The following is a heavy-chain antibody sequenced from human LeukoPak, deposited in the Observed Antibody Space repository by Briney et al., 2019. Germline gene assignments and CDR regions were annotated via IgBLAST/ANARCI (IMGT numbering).Heavy chain of an antibody. Sequence: LPGGSLRLSCAALGSTLSSYETNWVRQAPGQGRGWVSYISGSGSPIHYADSVKGRFTISRDNAKNSLYLQMNSLRAENTAVYYCAKEQLQDGSGSAFDIWGQGTMVTVSS. J-gene: IGHJ3*02. CDR1: GSTLSSYE. V-gene: IGHV3-48*03. D-gene: IGHD1-1*01. CDR3: AKEQLQDGSGSAFDI. CDR2: ISGSGSPI.